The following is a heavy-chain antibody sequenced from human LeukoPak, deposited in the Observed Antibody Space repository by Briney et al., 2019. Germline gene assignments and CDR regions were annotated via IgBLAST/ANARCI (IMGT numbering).Heavy chain of an antibody. Sequence: ASVKVSCKASGYTFTGYYMHWVRQAPGQGLEWMGWINPNSGGTNYAQKFQGRVTMTRDTSISTAYMELSRLRSDDTAVYYCARGPPLRIAAAGKVDYWGRGTLVTVSS. CDR1: GYTFTGYY. V-gene: IGHV1-2*02. CDR3: ARGPPLRIAAAGKVDY. CDR2: INPNSGGT. D-gene: IGHD6-13*01. J-gene: IGHJ4*02.